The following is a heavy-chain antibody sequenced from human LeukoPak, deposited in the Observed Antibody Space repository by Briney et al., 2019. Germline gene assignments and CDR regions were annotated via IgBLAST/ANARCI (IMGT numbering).Heavy chain of an antibody. D-gene: IGHD5-12*01. CDR3: ASEPTFYSGYVPHYFDY. Sequence: GGSLRLSCAASGFTFSSYWMTWVRQAPGKGLEWVANIKQDGSEKHYVDSVKGRFTISRDNAKNSLYLQMNSLRAEDTAVYYCASEPTFYSGYVPHYFDYWGQGTLVTVSS. V-gene: IGHV3-7*03. CDR1: GFTFSSYW. CDR2: IKQDGSEK. J-gene: IGHJ4*02.